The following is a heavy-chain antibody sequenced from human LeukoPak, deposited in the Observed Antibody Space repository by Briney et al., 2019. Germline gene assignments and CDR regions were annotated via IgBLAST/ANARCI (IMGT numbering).Heavy chain of an antibody. Sequence: SETLSLTCTISGASIDSYYWSWIRQPPGKGLEWIGYIYYSGTTNYNPSLKRRVTISVDTSKNQFSLKLSSVTAADTAMYYCACRSRYSSGWSFDSWGQGTLVTVSS. CDR2: IYYSGTT. CDR1: GASIDSYY. V-gene: IGHV4-59*01. CDR3: ACRSRYSSGWSFDS. J-gene: IGHJ4*02. D-gene: IGHD6-19*01.